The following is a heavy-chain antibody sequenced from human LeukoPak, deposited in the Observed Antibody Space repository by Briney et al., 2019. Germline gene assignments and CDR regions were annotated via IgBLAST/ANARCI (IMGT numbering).Heavy chain of an antibody. CDR1: GAKLVAIS. J-gene: IGHJ4*02. CDR2: IRSKVYGGTA. D-gene: IGHD4-11*01. CDR3: AIGGDIYHNYASPS. V-gene: IGHV3-49*04. Sequence: GGSLRLSRITAGAKLVAISTGWVRQAPGKGLQWIGFIRSKVYGGTADYAAFVKGRLTFSRHDSLGIVYLQMSSLKTEDTAVYNPAIGGDIYHNYASPSWGQGTLVTVSS.